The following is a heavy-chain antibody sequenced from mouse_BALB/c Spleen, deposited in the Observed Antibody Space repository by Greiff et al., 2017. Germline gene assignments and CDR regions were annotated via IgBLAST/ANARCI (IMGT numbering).Heavy chain of an antibody. J-gene: IGHJ4*01. D-gene: IGHD4-1*01. CDR1: GYTFTDYY. CDR2: IYPGSGNT. V-gene: IGHV1-77*01. Sequence: VQLQQSGAELARPGASVKLSCKASGYTFTDYYINWVKQRTGQGLEWIGEIYPGSGNTYYNEKFKGKATLTADKSSSTAYMQLSSLTSEDSAVYFCARLNWDWGAMDYWGQGTSVTVSS. CDR3: ARLNWDWGAMDY.